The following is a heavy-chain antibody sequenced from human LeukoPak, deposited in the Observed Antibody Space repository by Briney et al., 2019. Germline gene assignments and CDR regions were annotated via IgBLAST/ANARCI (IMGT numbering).Heavy chain of an antibody. CDR2: NPSSGST. CDR3: ARDGSSQHTELHNWVGL. D-gene: IGHD1-26*01. Sequence: ASVKVSCRASGYTFTSYYMHGVRQAPGQGLEWMGINPSSGSTAYAQKFQGRVTMTRHTSTSTVYMELSSLTSEDTAVYYCARDGSSQHTELHNWVGLWGPGTLVTVSS. V-gene: IGHV1-46*01. CDR1: GYTFTSYY. J-gene: IGHJ5*02.